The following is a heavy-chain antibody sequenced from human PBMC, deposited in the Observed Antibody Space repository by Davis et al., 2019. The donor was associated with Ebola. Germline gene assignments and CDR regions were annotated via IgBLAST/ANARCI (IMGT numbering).Heavy chain of an antibody. V-gene: IGHV3-48*03. CDR1: GFTFYRYE. CDR2: ISGSATST. Sequence: PGGSLRLSCAASGFTFYRYEMNWVRQAPGKGLEGVAYISGSATSTFYADSVKGRFTISRDNARDSLYLQMDSLRAEGTAIYYCARDAFSLSRYDTEDHWGQGTLVTVSS. J-gene: IGHJ4*02. D-gene: IGHD3-9*01. CDR3: ARDAFSLSRYDTEDH.